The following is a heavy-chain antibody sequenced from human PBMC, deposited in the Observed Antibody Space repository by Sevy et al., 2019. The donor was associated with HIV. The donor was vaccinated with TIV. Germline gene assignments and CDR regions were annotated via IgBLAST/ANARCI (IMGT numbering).Heavy chain of an antibody. CDR2: FFYSGST. CDR3: ARGIAAPRGMDV. V-gene: IGHV4-59*01. J-gene: IGHJ6*02. Sequence: SETLALTCTVSGDSISGYYWSWIRQPPGKGLEWIGYFFYSGSTNYNPSLKSRVTISVDTTRNQVSLKVRSVTAADTAVYYCARGIAAPRGMDVWGQGTTVTVSS. CDR1: GDSISGYY. D-gene: IGHD6-13*01.